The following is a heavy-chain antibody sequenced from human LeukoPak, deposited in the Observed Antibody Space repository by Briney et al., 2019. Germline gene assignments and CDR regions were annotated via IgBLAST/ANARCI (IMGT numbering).Heavy chain of an antibody. V-gene: IGHV3-48*03. Sequence: GGSLRLSCAASGFTFSSYEMNWVRQAPGKGLEWVSYISSSGSTIYYADSVKGRFTISRDNAKNSLYLQMNSLRAEDTAVYYCARDSRPEMATITPYYYYYMDVWGKGTTVTISS. CDR1: GFTFSSYE. D-gene: IGHD5-24*01. CDR2: ISSSGSTI. J-gene: IGHJ6*03. CDR3: ARDSRPEMATITPYYYYYMDV.